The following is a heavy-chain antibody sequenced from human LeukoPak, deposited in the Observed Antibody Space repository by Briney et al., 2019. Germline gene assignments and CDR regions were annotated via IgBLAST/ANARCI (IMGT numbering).Heavy chain of an antibody. CDR1: GGSISSGGYY. D-gene: IGHD6-19*01. V-gene: IGHV4-31*03. Sequence: PSETLSLTCTVSGGSISSGGYYWSWIRQHPGKGPEWIGYIYYSGSTNYNPSLKSRVTISVDTSKNQFSLKLSSVTAADTAVYYCARATRGYSSGWYSGYYFDYWGQGTLVTVSS. J-gene: IGHJ4*02. CDR3: ARATRGYSSGWYSGYYFDY. CDR2: IYYSGST.